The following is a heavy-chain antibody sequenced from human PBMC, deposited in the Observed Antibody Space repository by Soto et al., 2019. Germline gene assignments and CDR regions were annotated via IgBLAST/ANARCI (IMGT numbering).Heavy chain of an antibody. CDR3: AISRSGWNWDS. V-gene: IGHV4-59*01. CDR1: GDYISSYY. Sequence: QVQLQESGPGLVKPSETLSLTCTVSGDYISSYYWSWIRQPPGKGLEWIAYIYYSGNTNYNPSLKSRVTISVDTSRTQFSLNLSSVTAADTAVYYCAISRSGWNWDSWGQGTLVTVSS. D-gene: IGHD6-19*01. CDR2: IYYSGNT. J-gene: IGHJ4*02.